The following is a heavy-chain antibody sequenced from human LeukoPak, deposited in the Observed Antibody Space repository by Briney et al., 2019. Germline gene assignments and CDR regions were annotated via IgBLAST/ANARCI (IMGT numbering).Heavy chain of an antibody. Sequence: PGGSRRLSCVGSGFSFSTYEMNWVRQAPGKGLECLSFISRGGFEIHYAASVEGRFTISRDNAKNSLYLQMNSLRAEDTAVYYCARDAKCRYWGQGTLVTVSS. J-gene: IGHJ4*02. V-gene: IGHV3-48*03. D-gene: IGHD2-15*01. CDR1: GFSFSTYE. CDR3: ARDAKCRY. CDR2: ISRGGFEI.